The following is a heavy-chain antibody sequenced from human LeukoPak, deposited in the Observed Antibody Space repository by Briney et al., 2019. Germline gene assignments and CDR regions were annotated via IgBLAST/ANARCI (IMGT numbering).Heavy chain of an antibody. CDR1: GASVSSASY. V-gene: IGHV4-61*01. Sequence: SETLSLTCTVSGASVSSASYWTWIRQPPGKGVEWIAHIYNGVNTNYNPSLKSRVTISVDTSKNQISLRLNSVTAADTAVYYCARSRAFNGGAFDPWGQGSLVTVSS. D-gene: IGHD2-8*01. J-gene: IGHJ5*02. CDR3: ARSRAFNGGAFDP. CDR2: IYNGVNT.